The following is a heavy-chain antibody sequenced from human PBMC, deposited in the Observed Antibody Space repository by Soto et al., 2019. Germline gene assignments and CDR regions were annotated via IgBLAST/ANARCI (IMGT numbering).Heavy chain of an antibody. J-gene: IGHJ4*02. CDR2: IIESGDST. D-gene: IGHD2-21*01. CDR1: GXTFSNYV. Sequence: GSLRLSCAASGXTFSNYVMHWVRQAPGKGLDYVSAIIESGDSTYYVDSVKCRFTISRDNSKNTLYLQMTSMSAEDMAVYYCARGGCSGGGNCYLNLWGQGALVTVSS. V-gene: IGHV3-64*02. CDR3: ARGGCSGGGNCYLNL.